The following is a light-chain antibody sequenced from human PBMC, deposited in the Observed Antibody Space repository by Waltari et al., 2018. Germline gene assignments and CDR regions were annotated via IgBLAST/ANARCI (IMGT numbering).Light chain of an antibody. CDR3: CSYAGSRNVV. J-gene: IGLJ2*01. CDR1: SSDVGSYNL. Sequence: QSALTQPASVSGSPGQSITISCTGTSSDVGSYNLFSWYQQHPGKAPKLMIYEVSKRPSGVSNRFSGSKSGKTASLTISGLQAEYEADYYCCSYAGSRNVVFGGGTKLTVL. CDR2: EVS. V-gene: IGLV2-23*02.